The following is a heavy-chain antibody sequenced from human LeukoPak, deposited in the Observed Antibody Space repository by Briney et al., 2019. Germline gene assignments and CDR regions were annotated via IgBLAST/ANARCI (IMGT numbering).Heavy chain of an antibody. D-gene: IGHD3-3*01. Sequence: GGSLRLSCAASGFTVSSNYMSWVRQAPGKGLEWVSVIYSGGSTYYADSVKGRFTISRDNSKNTLHLQMNSLRAEDTAVYYCARDYLDFWSGYYYYGMDVWGQGTTVIVS. CDR2: IYSGGST. V-gene: IGHV3-53*01. CDR3: ARDYLDFWSGYYYYGMDV. J-gene: IGHJ6*02. CDR1: GFTVSSNY.